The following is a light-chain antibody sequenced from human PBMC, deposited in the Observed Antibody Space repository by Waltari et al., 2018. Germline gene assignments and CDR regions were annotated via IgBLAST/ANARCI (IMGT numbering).Light chain of an antibody. Sequence: VVMTQSPLSLPVTLGQPASISCKSSQSLVHSNGNTYLQWFQQRPGQSPRRLIYTVSNRESGVPDRFSGIGSGTDFTLKISRVEAEDVGVYFCMQGTHWPYTFGQGTRLDIK. V-gene: IGKV2-30*02. J-gene: IGKJ2*01. CDR1: QSLVHSNGNTY. CDR3: MQGTHWPYT. CDR2: TVS.